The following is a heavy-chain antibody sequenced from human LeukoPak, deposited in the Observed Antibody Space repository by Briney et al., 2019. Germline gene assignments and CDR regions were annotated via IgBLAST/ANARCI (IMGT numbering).Heavy chain of an antibody. V-gene: IGHV4-39*01. J-gene: IGHJ4*02. CDR1: GGSISSSSYY. D-gene: IGHD3-10*01. CDR3: ARRSMVRGVFDY. CDR2: IYYSGST. Sequence: SETLSLTCTVSGGSISSSSYYWGWIRQPPGKGLEWIVSIYYSGSTYYNPSLKSRVTISVDTSKNQFSLKLSSVTAADTAVYYCARRSMVRGVFDYWGQGTLVTVSS.